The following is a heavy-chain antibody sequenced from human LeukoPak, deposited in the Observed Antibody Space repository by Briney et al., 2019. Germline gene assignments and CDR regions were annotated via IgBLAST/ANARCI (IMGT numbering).Heavy chain of an antibody. CDR3: ARDMGWQQFDQ. CDR2: IKKDGGET. CDR1: RFTFSNYW. D-gene: IGHD5-24*01. J-gene: IGHJ4*02. Sequence: GGSLRLSCVASRFTFSNYWMTWVRQAPGKGLERVANIKKDGGETYYMESVKGRFTISRDNARNSLYLQMNSLTVEDTAVYCCARDMGWQQFDQWGQGTLVTVSS. V-gene: IGHV3-7*01.